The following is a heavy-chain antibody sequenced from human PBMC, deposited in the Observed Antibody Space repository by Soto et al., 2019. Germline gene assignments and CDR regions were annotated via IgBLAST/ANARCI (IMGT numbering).Heavy chain of an antibody. Sequence: ASVKVSCKASGYTFTGYYMHWVRQAPGQGLEWMGWINPNSGGTNYAQKLQGRVTMTTDTSTSTAYMELRSLRSDDTAVYYCARDPVAGTYFDYWGQGTLVTVSS. J-gene: IGHJ4*02. D-gene: IGHD6-19*01. V-gene: IGHV1-2*02. CDR1: GYTFTGYY. CDR3: ARDPVAGTYFDY. CDR2: INPNSGGT.